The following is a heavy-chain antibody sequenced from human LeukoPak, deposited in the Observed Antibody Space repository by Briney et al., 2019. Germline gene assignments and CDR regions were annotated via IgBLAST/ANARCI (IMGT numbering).Heavy chain of an antibody. CDR3: ARCPRYYDILTGYYAYYYYYMDV. D-gene: IGHD3-9*01. J-gene: IGHJ6*03. Sequence: SQTLSLTCAISGDSVSSNSAAWNWIRQSPSRGLEWLGRTYYRSKWYNDYAVSVKSRITINPDTSKNQFSLKLSSVTAADTAVYYCARCPRYYDILTGYYAYYYYYMDVWGKGTTVTISS. V-gene: IGHV6-1*01. CDR2: TYYRSKWYN. CDR1: GDSVSSNSAA.